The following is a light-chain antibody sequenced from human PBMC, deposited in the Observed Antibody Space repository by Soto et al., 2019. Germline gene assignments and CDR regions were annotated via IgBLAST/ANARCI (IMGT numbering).Light chain of an antibody. Sequence: EIVLTQSPATMSLSPGRRATLVCRASQSVSSYLAWYQQKPGQAPRLPVYDASNRATGTPARFSGSGSGTDFTLTISSLEPEDFAVYYCQQRSNWPLITFGQGTKVDI. CDR1: QSVSSY. J-gene: IGKJ1*01. CDR2: DAS. V-gene: IGKV3-11*01. CDR3: QQRSNWPLIT.